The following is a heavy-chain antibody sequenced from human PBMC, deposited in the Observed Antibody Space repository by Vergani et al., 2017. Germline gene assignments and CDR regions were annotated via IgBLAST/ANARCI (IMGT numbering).Heavy chain of an antibody. CDR3: ARTYCSSTSCYTLRGYFDY. CDR2: ISSSSSYT. V-gene: IGHV3-11*06. D-gene: IGHD2-2*02. J-gene: IGHJ4*02. CDR1: GFTFSDYY. Sequence: QVQLVESGGGLVKPGGSLRLSCAASGFTFSDYYMSWIRQAPGKGLEWVSYISSSSSYTNYADSVKGRFTISRDNAKNSLYLQINSLRADDTAVYYCARTYCSSTSCYTLRGYFDYWGQGTLVTVSS.